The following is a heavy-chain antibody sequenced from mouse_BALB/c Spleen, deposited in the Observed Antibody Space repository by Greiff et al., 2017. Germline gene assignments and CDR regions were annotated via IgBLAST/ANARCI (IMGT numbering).Heavy chain of an antibody. CDR2: ISSGGSYT. CDR3: ARQRPTTVAVDY. D-gene: IGHD1-1*01. V-gene: IGHV5-6*01. J-gene: IGHJ2*01. Sequence: EVQGVESGGDLVKPGGSLKLSCAASGFTFSSYGMSWVRQTPDKRLEWVATISSGGSYTYYPDSVKGRFTISRDNAKNTLYLQMSSLKSEDTAMYYCARQRPTTVAVDYWGQGTTLTVSS. CDR1: GFTFSSYG.